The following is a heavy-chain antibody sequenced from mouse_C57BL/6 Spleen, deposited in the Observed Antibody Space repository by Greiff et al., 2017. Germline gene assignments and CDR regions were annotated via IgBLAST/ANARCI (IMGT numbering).Heavy chain of an antibody. J-gene: IGHJ4*01. Sequence: EVKLQESGPELVKPGASVKIPCKASGYTFTDYNMDWVKQSHGKSLEWIGDINPNNGGTIYNQKFKGKATLTVDKSSSTAYMELRSLTSEDTAVYYCARSISTTVVGDAMDYWGQGTSVTVSS. D-gene: IGHD1-1*01. CDR1: GYTFTDYN. CDR2: INPNNGGT. CDR3: ARSISTTVVGDAMDY. V-gene: IGHV1-18*01.